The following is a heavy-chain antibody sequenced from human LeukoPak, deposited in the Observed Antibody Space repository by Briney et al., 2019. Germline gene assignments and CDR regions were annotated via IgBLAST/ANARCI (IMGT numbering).Heavy chain of an antibody. J-gene: IGHJ4*02. D-gene: IGHD3-10*01. V-gene: IGHV3-23*01. CDR3: AKEVRDYGSGIYYFDY. Sequence: PGGSLRLSCAASGFSFSYYAMSWVRQAPGKGLEWVSAISGSAVRTFYTDSVKGRFTISRDNSKNTLNLQTNSLRAEDTAVYYCAKEVRDYGSGIYYFDYWGQGVLVTVSS. CDR2: ISGSAVRT. CDR1: GFSFSYYA.